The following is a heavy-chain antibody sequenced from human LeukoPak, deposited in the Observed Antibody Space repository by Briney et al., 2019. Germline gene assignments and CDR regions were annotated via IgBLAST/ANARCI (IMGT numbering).Heavy chain of an antibody. D-gene: IGHD3-10*01. CDR3: TTSKIWFGELLYLN. V-gene: IGHV3-15*01. Sequence: GGSLRLSCAASGFTFSSYWMSWVCQAPGKGLEWVGRIKSKTDGGTTDYAAPVKGRFTISRDDSKNTLYLQMNSLKTEDTAVYYCTTSKIWFGELLYLNWGQGTLVTVSS. J-gene: IGHJ4*02. CDR1: GFTFSSYW. CDR2: IKSKTDGGTT.